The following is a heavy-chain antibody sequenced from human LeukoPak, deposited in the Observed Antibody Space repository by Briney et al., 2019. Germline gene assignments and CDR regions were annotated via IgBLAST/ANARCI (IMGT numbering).Heavy chain of an antibody. V-gene: IGHV3-21*01. J-gene: IGHJ3*02. CDR2: ISSSSSYI. CDR3: ARGSLDAFDI. CDR1: GFTFSSYS. Sequence: PGGSLRLSCAASGFTFSSYSMDWVRQAPGKGLEWVSSISSSSSYIYYADSVKGRFTISRDNAKNSLYLQMNSLRAEDTAVYYCARGSLDAFDIWGQGTMVTVSS. D-gene: IGHD6-6*01.